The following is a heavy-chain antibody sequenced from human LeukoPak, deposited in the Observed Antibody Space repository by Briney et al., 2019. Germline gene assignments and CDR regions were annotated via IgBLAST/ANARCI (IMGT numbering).Heavy chain of an antibody. J-gene: IGHJ5*02. CDR1: GGSISSSSYY. D-gene: IGHD6-13*01. CDR2: IYYSGST. Sequence: PSETLSLTCTVSGGSISSSSYYWGWIRQPPGKGLEWIGSIYYSGSTYYNPSLKSRVTISVDTSKNQFSLKLSSVTAADTAVYYCAREGSSSSNWFDPWGQGTLVTVSP. CDR3: AREGSSSSNWFDP. V-gene: IGHV4-39*07.